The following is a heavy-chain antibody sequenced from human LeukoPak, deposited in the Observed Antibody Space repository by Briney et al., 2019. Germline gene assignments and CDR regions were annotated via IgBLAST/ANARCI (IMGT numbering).Heavy chain of an antibody. V-gene: IGHV4-34*01. CDR1: GGSFSGYY. CDR3: ARGPGYGSSWYSDYYYYGMDV. D-gene: IGHD6-13*01. CDR2: INHSGST. Sequence: SETLSLTCAVYGGSFSGYYWSWIRQPPGKGLEWIGEINHSGSTNYNPSLKSRVTISVDMSKNQFSLKLSSVTAADTAVYYCARGPGYGSSWYSDYYYYGMDVWGQGTTVTVSS. J-gene: IGHJ6*02.